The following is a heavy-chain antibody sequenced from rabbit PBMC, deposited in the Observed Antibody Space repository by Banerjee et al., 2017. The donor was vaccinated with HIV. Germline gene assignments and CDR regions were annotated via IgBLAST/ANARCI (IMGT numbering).Heavy chain of an antibody. V-gene: IGHV1S40*01. J-gene: IGHJ4*01. CDR1: GFSFSSNYY. Sequence: QSLEESGGDLVKPGASLTLTCTASGFSFSSNYYMSWVRQAPGKGLEWIACIYAGSSGSTYYGSWAKGRFAISKTSSTTVTLQMTSLTAADTATYFCARTAGYANNGDGYFNLWGPGTLVTVS. D-gene: IGHD6-1*01. CDR3: ARTAGYANNGDGYFNL. CDR2: IYAGSSGST.